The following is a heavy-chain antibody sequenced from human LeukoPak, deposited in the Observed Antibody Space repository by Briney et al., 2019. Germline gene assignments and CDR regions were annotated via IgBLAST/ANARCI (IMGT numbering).Heavy chain of an antibody. J-gene: IGHJ6*03. Sequence: SVKVSCKASGGTFSSYAISWVRQAPGQGLEWMGGIIPIFGTANYAQKFQGRVTITTDESTSTAYMELSSLRSEDTAVYYCAFQEQLADYYYYYMDVWGKGTTVTVSS. CDR1: GGTFSSYA. D-gene: IGHD6-6*01. CDR2: IIPIFGTA. CDR3: AFQEQLADYYYYYMDV. V-gene: IGHV1-69*05.